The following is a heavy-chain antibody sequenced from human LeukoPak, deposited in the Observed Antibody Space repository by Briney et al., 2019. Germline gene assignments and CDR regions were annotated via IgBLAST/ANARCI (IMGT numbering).Heavy chain of an antibody. Sequence: GGSLRLSCAASGFTFSSYAMSWVRQAPGKGLEWVSAISGSGGSTYYADSVKGRFTISRDNSKNTLYLQMNSLRAEDTAVYYCAKVSSYDSSGSLNYWGQGTLVTVSS. J-gene: IGHJ4*02. CDR2: ISGSGGST. D-gene: IGHD3-22*01. CDR1: GFTFSSYA. V-gene: IGHV3-23*01. CDR3: AKVSSYDSSGSLNY.